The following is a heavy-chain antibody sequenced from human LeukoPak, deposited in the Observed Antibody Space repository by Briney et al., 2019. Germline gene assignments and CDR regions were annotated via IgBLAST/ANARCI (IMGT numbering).Heavy chain of an antibody. CDR2: MNPNSGNT. Sequence: ASVKVSCKASGYTFTSYDINWVRQATGQGLEWMGWMNPNSGNTGYAQKFQGRVTMTRNTSISTAYMELSSLRSEDTAVYYCARARSTYYDFWSGYYNNYYGIDVWGQGTTVTVSS. CDR3: ARARSTYYDFWSGYYNNYYGIDV. V-gene: IGHV1-8*01. D-gene: IGHD3-3*01. CDR1: GYTFTSYD. J-gene: IGHJ6*02.